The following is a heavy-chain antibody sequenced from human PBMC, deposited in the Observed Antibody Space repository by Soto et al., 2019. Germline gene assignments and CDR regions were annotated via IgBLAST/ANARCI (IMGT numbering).Heavy chain of an antibody. CDR3: AKDLEPEVYYYYGMDV. V-gene: IGHV3-30*18. CDR1: GFTFSSYG. Sequence: PGGSLRLSCAASGFTFSSYGKHWVRQAPGKGLEWVAVISYDGSNKYYADSVKGRFTISRDNSKNTLYLQMNSLRAEDTAVYYCAKDLEPEVYYYYGMDVWGQGTPVTVYS. CDR2: ISYDGSNK. J-gene: IGHJ6*02. D-gene: IGHD1-1*01.